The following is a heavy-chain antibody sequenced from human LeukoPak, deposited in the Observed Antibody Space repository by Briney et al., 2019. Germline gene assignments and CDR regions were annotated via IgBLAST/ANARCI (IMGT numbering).Heavy chain of an antibody. V-gene: IGHV3-48*03. CDR3: ARVGYCSGGSCYSAGYYYYYMDV. J-gene: IGHJ6*03. CDR2: ISSSGSTI. Sequence: GGSLRLSCAASGFTFSSYEMNWVRQALGKGLEWVSYISSSGSTIYYADSVKGRFTISRDNAKNSLYLQMNSLRAEDTAVYYCARVGYCSGGSCYSAGYYYYYMDVWGKGTTVTISS. CDR1: GFTFSSYE. D-gene: IGHD2-15*01.